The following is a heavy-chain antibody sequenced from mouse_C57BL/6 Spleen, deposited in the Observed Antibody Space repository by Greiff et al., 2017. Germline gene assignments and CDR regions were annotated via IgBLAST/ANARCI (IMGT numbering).Heavy chain of an antibody. V-gene: IGHV5-4*01. CDR3: ARDLNYYSKGDYAMDY. J-gene: IGHJ4*01. CDR2: ISDGGSYT. Sequence: EVQLQESGGGLVKPGGSLKLSCAASGFTFSSYAMSWVRQTPEKRLEWVATISDGGSYTYYPDNVKGRFTISRDNVKNNLYLQMSHLKSEDTAMYYCARDLNYYSKGDYAMDYWGQGTSVTVSA. D-gene: IGHD2-5*01. CDR1: GFTFSSYA.